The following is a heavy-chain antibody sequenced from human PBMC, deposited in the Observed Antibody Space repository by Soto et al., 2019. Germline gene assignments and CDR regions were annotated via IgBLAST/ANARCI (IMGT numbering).Heavy chain of an antibody. J-gene: IGHJ4*02. V-gene: IGHV1-3*01. Sequence: ASVKVSCKSSGYTFSMSGISWVRQAPGQRLEWMGWINAGNGNTKYSQKFQGRATITRDTSASTAYMELSSLRSEDTAVYFCARGSSDWLPYFDYWGQGSLVTVSS. CDR1: GYTFSMSG. D-gene: IGHD3-9*01. CDR2: INAGNGNT. CDR3: ARGSSDWLPYFDY.